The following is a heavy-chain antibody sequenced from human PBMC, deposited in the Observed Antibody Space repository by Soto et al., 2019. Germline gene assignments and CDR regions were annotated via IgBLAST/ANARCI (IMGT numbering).Heavy chain of an antibody. Sequence: QITLKESGPTLVKPTQTLTLTCTFSGFSLDTSGVGVGWIRQPPGKALEWLTLIYWDDDKRYSPSLRSRLTIXKXTXTNQVVLTMTNMDPVDTATYYCSHMESRVASYGMDVWGQGTTVTVSS. CDR1: GFSLDTSGVG. CDR3: SHMESRVASYGMDV. J-gene: IGHJ6*02. D-gene: IGHD3-3*01. CDR2: IYWDDDK. V-gene: IGHV2-5*02.